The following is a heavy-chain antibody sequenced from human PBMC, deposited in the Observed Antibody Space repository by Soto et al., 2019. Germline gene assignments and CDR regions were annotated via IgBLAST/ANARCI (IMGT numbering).Heavy chain of an antibody. D-gene: IGHD6-19*01. Sequence: PSETLSLTCSVSGDSITNNKWWSWVRQPPGKGLEWIGEMHHSGSIHYTASLKTRATISVDKSRNQFSLKLTSMTAADTAVYFCVSHRNYIVVSGSYFDYWSQGTLVTVSS. J-gene: IGHJ4*02. CDR1: GDSITNNKW. V-gene: IGHV4-4*02. CDR2: MHHSGSI. CDR3: VSHRNYIVVSGSYFDY.